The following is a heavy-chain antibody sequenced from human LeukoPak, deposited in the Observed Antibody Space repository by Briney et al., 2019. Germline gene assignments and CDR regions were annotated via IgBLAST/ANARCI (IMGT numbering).Heavy chain of an antibody. D-gene: IGHD3-22*01. CDR1: GYSFTSYW. V-gene: IGHV5-51*01. CDR3: ARQGTYYYDSSGYYYGDY. Sequence: GESLKISCQGSGYSFTSYWIGWVRQMPGKGLEWMGIIYPGDSDTRYSPSFQGQVTISADKSISTAYLQWSSLKASDTAMYYCARQGTYYYDSSGYYYGDYWGQGTLVTVSS. J-gene: IGHJ4*02. CDR2: IYPGDSDT.